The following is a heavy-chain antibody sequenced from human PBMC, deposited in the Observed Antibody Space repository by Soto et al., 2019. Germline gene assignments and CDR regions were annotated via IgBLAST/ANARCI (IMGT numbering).Heavy chain of an antibody. Sequence: GESLKISCKGSGCSFTSYWISWVRQMPGKGLEWMGRIDPSDSYTNYSPSFQGHVTISADKSISTAYLQWSSLKASDTAMYYCARRGSSQYYYYGMDVWGQGTTVTVSS. CDR2: IDPSDSYT. V-gene: IGHV5-10-1*01. CDR1: GCSFTSYW. D-gene: IGHD6-13*01. J-gene: IGHJ6*02. CDR3: ARRGSSQYYYYGMDV.